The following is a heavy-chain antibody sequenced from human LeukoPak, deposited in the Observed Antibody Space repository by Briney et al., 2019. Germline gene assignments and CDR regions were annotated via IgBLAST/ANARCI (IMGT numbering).Heavy chain of an antibody. D-gene: IGHD6-13*01. CDR2: MNPNSGNT. J-gene: IGHJ4*02. CDR3: ARGPTGYSSSWYGGRLEFDY. CDR1: GYTFTSYD. Sequence: ASVKVSCKASGYTFTSYDINWVRQATGQGLEWMGWMNPNSGNTGYAQKFQGRVTMTRNPSISTAYMELSSLRSEDTAVYYCARGPTGYSSSWYGGRLEFDYWGQGTLVTVSS. V-gene: IGHV1-8*01.